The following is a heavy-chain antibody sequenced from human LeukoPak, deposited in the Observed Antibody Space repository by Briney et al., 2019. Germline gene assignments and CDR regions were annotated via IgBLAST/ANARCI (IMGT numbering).Heavy chain of an antibody. CDR3: AREVHYYDSSGYPTYYFDY. D-gene: IGHD3-22*01. CDR2: IYYSGST. Sequence: SETLSLTSTVSGGSISSYYWSWIRQPPGKGLEWIGYIYYSGSTNYNPSLKSRVTISVDTSKNQFSLKLSSVTAADTAVYYCAREVHYYDSSGYPTYYFDYWGQGTLVTVSS. CDR1: GGSISSYY. V-gene: IGHV4-59*01. J-gene: IGHJ4*02.